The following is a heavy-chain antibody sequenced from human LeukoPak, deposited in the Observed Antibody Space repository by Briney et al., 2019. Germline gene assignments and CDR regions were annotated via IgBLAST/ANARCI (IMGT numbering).Heavy chain of an antibody. V-gene: IGHV3-21*01. D-gene: IGHD3-16*01. J-gene: IGHJ4*02. Sequence: PGGSLRLSCAASGFTFSSYSMNWVRQAPGKGLEWVSSISSSSSYIYYADSVKGRFTISRDNAKNSLYLQMNSLRAEDTAVYYCARGASAVWGSSFDYWGQGTLVTVSS. CDR3: ARGASAVWGSSFDY. CDR2: ISSSSSYI. CDR1: GFTFSSYS.